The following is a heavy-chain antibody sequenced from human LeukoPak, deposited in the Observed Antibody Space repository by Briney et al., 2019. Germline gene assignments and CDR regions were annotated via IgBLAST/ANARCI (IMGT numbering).Heavy chain of an antibody. Sequence: GASVKVSCKASGYTFTGYYMHWVRQAPGQGLEWMGRINPNSGGTNYAQKFQGRVTMTRDTSISTAYMELSRLRSDDTAVYYCARGPHTYDYVWRSYPDYWGQGTLVTVSS. J-gene: IGHJ4*02. CDR1: GYTFTGYY. V-gene: IGHV1-2*06. CDR3: ARGPHTYDYVWRSYPDY. CDR2: INPNSGGT. D-gene: IGHD3-16*02.